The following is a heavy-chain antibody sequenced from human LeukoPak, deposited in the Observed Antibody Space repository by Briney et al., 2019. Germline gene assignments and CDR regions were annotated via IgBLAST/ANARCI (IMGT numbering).Heavy chain of an antibody. CDR1: GFTFDDYA. J-gene: IGHJ4*02. V-gene: IGHV3-9*01. D-gene: IGHD4-17*01. Sequence: GGSLRLSCAASGFTFDDYAMHWVRQAPGKGLEWVSGISWNSGSIDYADSVKGRFTISRDNAKNSLYLQMNNLRAEDTALYYCAKDGGYGDYPLYYFDYWGQGTLVTVSS. CDR3: AKDGGYGDYPLYYFDY. CDR2: ISWNSGSI.